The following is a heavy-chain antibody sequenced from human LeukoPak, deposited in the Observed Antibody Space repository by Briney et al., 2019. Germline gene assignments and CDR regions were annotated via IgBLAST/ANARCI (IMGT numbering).Heavy chain of an antibody. D-gene: IGHD3-10*01. J-gene: IGHJ4*02. CDR3: ARGRRGYYGSGPQYYFDY. V-gene: IGHV1-2*02. Sequence: ASVKVSCKASGYTFTGYYMHWVRQAPGQGLEWMGWINPNSGGTNYAQKFQGRVTMTRDTSISTAYMELSRLRSDDTAVYYCARGRRGYYGSGPQYYFDYWGQGTLVTVSS. CDR2: INPNSGGT. CDR1: GYTFTGYY.